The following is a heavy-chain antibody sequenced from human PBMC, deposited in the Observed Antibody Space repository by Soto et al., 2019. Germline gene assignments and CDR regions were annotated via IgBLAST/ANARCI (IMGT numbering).Heavy chain of an antibody. Sequence: CAASGFXFSTYGMIWVRQAPGKGLEWVSAITGNGGSTFYGDSVKGRFTISRDNSRNTLYLQMNSLRAEDTAVYYCAKDQFSSGWYNDYYYGLNVWGQGTTVTVSS. D-gene: IGHD6-19*01. CDR2: ITGNGGST. CDR3: AKDQFSSGWYNDYYYGLNV. J-gene: IGHJ6*02. CDR1: GFXFSTYG. V-gene: IGHV3-23*01.